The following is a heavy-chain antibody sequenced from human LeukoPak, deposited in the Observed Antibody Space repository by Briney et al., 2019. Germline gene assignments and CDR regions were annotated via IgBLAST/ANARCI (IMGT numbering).Heavy chain of an antibody. CDR3: ARARGYSYGSIRFDY. J-gene: IGHJ4*02. D-gene: IGHD5-18*01. Sequence: KPSETLSLTCTVSGGSISSYYWSWIRQPPGKGLEWIGYIYYSGSTNYNPSLKSRVTISVGTSKNQFSLKLSSVTAADTAVYYCARARGYSYGSIRFDYWGQGTLDTVSS. CDR1: GGSISSYY. CDR2: IYYSGST. V-gene: IGHV4-59*01.